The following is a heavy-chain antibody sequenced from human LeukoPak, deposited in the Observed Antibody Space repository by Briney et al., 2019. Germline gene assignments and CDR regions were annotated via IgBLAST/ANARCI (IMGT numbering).Heavy chain of an antibody. CDR2: IYVGGST. Sequence: GGSLRLSCAASGFTFSIYAMTWVRQAPGERLECVSVIYVGGSTFYADSAKGRFTIPSDNSKHTLYLQMNTIRAEPTAVHYCARAGDGSSWTLVDNWGQGTLVTVSS. CDR3: ARAGDGSSWTLVDN. V-gene: IGHV3-66*01. CDR1: GFTFSIYA. J-gene: IGHJ4*02. D-gene: IGHD2-15*01.